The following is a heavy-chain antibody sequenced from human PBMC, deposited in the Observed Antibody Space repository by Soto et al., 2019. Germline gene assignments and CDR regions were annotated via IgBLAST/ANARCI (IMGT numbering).Heavy chain of an antibody. V-gene: IGHV3-30-3*01. CDR1: GFTLSSYA. J-gene: IGHJ4*02. D-gene: IGHD6-19*01. Sequence: GGSLRLSCAASGFTLSSYAIHWVRQAPGKGLEWVTVISKGGSNLYFADSVKGRFTISRDNSKNTLYLQMNSLRSEDMAVYYCAREVEYTSAFGISSSFDYWGQGTLVTVSS. CDR2: ISKGGSNL. CDR3: AREVEYTSAFGISSSFDY.